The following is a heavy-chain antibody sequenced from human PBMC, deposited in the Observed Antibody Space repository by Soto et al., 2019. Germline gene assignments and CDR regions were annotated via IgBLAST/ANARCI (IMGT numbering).Heavy chain of an antibody. V-gene: IGHV3-74*03. CDR3: ARDLGGPDY. CDR2: LSSDGFGA. Sequence: GGSLRLSCAASDFSLSPYWMHWVRQVPGRGLEWVARLSSDGFGAAYADSVKGRFFISRDMARNTLSLQMNSLRADDTAVYYCARDLGGPDYWGRGTLVTVSS. D-gene: IGHD3-16*01. J-gene: IGHJ4*02. CDR1: DFSLSPYW.